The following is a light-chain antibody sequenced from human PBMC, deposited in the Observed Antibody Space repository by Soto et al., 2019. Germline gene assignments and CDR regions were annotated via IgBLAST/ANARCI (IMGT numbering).Light chain of an antibody. V-gene: IGLV2-14*01. CDR1: SSDVGGYNY. J-gene: IGLJ2*01. CDR3: SSDTSLSTLV. Sequence: QSVLTQPASVSGSPGQSITISCTGTSSDVGGYNYVSWYQQHPGKAPKLMIYEDSNRPSGVSNRFSGSKSGNTASLTISGLQAEDEADYYCSSDTSLSTLVFGGGTLLTVL. CDR2: EDS.